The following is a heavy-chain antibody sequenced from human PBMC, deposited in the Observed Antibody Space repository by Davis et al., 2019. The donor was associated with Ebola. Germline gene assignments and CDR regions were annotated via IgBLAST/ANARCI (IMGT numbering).Heavy chain of an antibody. V-gene: IGHV3-48*02. D-gene: IGHD3-3*01. Sequence: GESLKISCAASGFTFSSYSMNWVRQAPGKGLEWVSYISSSSSTIYYADSVKGRFTISRDNAKNSLYLQMNSLRDEDTAVYYCARDAFTIFARNYYGMDVWGQGTTVTVSS. CDR2: ISSSSSTI. CDR1: GFTFSSYS. CDR3: ARDAFTIFARNYYGMDV. J-gene: IGHJ6*02.